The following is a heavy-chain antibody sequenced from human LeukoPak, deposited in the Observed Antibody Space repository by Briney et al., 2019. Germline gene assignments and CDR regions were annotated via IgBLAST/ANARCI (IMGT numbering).Heavy chain of an antibody. Sequence: PGGSLRLSCAASGFTFDDYGMSWVRQAPGKGLEWVSGINWNGGSTGYADSVKGRFTISRDNAKNSLYLQMNSLRAEDTAVYYCARDPLGFVVVPAAYGRDDYWGQGTLVTVSS. CDR3: ARDPLGFVVVPAAYGRDDY. V-gene: IGHV3-20*04. CDR2: INWNGGST. D-gene: IGHD2-2*01. CDR1: GFTFDDYG. J-gene: IGHJ4*02.